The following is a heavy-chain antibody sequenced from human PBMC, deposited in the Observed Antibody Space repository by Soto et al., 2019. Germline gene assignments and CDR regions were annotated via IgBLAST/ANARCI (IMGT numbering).Heavy chain of an antibody. Sequence: NPSETLSLTCNVSGGSISDFYWSWIRQSPGKRLEWIGYLYYTGSTNYNPALKSRVTISLDTSKTQFSLKLGSVTAADTAVYYCERGGGYDFRSSQAPPIDVWGQGTTVTVSS. CDR3: ERGGGYDFRSSQAPPIDV. D-gene: IGHD3-3*01. CDR2: LYYTGST. V-gene: IGHV4-59*01. J-gene: IGHJ6*02. CDR1: GGSISDFY.